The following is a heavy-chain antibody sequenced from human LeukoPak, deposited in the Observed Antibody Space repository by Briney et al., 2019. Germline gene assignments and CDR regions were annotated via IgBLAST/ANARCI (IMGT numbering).Heavy chain of an antibody. J-gene: IGHJ4*02. V-gene: IGHV3-30*02. CDR2: IRYDGSKK. CDR1: GFSFSSYG. D-gene: IGHD3-22*01. CDR3: AKRAYYYDSSGLDY. Sequence: AGGSLRLSCGASGFSFSSYGMHWVRQAPAKGLEWVAFIRYDGSKKYHADSVKGRFTISRDNSKNTLYLQMNSLRAEDTVVYYCAKRAYYYDSSGLDYWGQGTLVTVSS.